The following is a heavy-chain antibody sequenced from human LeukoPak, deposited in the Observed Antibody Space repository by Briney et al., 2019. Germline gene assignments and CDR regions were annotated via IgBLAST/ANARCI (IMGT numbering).Heavy chain of an antibody. J-gene: IGHJ4*02. CDR1: GFSFSRYW. D-gene: IGHD6-6*01. CDR2: INQDGSII. Sequence: GGSLRLSCAASGFSFSRYWMHWVRQAPGKGLVWVSHINQDGSIIEYADSVKGRFTTSRDTSKNTLSLQMNSLRAEDTAVYYCASLSLGHYWGQGTLVTVSS. CDR3: ASLSLGHY. V-gene: IGHV3-74*01.